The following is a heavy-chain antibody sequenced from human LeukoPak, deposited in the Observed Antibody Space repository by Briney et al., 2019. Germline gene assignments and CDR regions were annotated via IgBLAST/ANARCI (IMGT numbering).Heavy chain of an antibody. V-gene: IGHV5-51*01. CDR3: ASGYYYDSSGPDAFDI. CDR1: GYGFTSYW. D-gene: IGHD3-22*01. J-gene: IGHJ3*02. CDR2: IYPGDSDT. Sequence: GESLKISCKGSGYGFTSYWIGWVRQMPGKGLEWMGIIYPGDSDTRYSPSFQGQVTISADKSISTAYLQWSSLKASDTAMYYCASGYYYDSSGPDAFDIWGQGTMVAVSS.